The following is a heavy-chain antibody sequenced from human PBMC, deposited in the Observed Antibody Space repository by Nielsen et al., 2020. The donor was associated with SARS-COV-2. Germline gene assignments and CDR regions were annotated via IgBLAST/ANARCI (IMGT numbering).Heavy chain of an antibody. Sequence: SETLSLTCTVSGYSISSGYYWGWIRQPPGQGLEWIGSIYHSGSTYDNPSLKSRVTISVDTSKNQFSLKLTSVTAADTALYYCARVSLWFGDLSGWFETWGQGTLVTVTS. J-gene: IGHJ5*02. V-gene: IGHV4-38-2*02. CDR1: GYSISSGYY. CDR3: ARVSLWFGDLSGWFET. CDR2: IYHSGST. D-gene: IGHD3-10*01.